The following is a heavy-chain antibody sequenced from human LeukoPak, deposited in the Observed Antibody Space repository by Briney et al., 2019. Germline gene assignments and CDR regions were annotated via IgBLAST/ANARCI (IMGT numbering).Heavy chain of an antibody. D-gene: IGHD2-2*01. CDR3: ATQVVPAAIGENWFDP. J-gene: IGHJ5*02. Sequence: PGGSLRLSCAASGFTFSSYWMHWVRQAPGKGLVWVSRINSDGSSTSYADSVKGRFTISRDNAKNTLYLQMNSLRAEDTAVYYCATQVVPAAIGENWFDPWGQGTLVTVSS. V-gene: IGHV3-74*01. CDR2: INSDGSST. CDR1: GFTFSSYW.